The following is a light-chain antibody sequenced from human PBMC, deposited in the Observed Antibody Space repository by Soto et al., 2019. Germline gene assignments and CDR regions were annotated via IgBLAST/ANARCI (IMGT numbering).Light chain of an antibody. V-gene: IGKV3-15*01. J-gene: IGKJ2*01. CDR2: SAS. CDR1: QSISTE. Sequence: EIVMTQSPATLSVSPGERATLSCRASQSISTELAWYQQKPGQPPILLIYSASTRATGVPARLAGSGSGSEFTLTISGLQSEDFAVYYCQQGHNWPLTFGQGTRLEI. CDR3: QQGHNWPLT.